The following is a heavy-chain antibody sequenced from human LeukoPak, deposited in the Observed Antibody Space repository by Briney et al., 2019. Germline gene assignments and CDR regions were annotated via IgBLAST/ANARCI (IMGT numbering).Heavy chain of an antibody. CDR1: GFTFSSYW. CDR2: IKQDGSEK. Sequence: GGSLRLSCAASGFTFSSYWMSWVRQAPGKGLEWVANIKQDGSEKYYVDSVKGRFTISRDNAKNSLYLQMDSLRAEDTAVYYCARAGYSYGPNGPPGYWGQGTLVTVSS. J-gene: IGHJ4*02. V-gene: IGHV3-7*01. D-gene: IGHD5-18*01. CDR3: ARAGYSYGPNGPPGY.